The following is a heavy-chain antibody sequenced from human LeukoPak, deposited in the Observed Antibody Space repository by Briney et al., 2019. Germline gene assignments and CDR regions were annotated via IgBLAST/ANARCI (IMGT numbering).Heavy chain of an antibody. CDR2: IKQDGSDK. CDR1: GFTFSNYW. J-gene: IGHJ4*02. V-gene: IGHV3-7*01. Sequence: GGSLRLSCAASGFTFSNYWMNWVRQAPGKGLEWVANIKQDGSDKYYVDSVKGRFTISRDNAKNSLYLQMNSLRAEDTAVYYCARRGYYGSSGYYPDDYWGQGALVTVSS. D-gene: IGHD3-22*01. CDR3: ARRGYYGSSGYYPDDY.